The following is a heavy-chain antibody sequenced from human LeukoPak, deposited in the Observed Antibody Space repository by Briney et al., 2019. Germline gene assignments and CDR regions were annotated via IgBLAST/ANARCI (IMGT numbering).Heavy chain of an antibody. D-gene: IGHD3-22*01. CDR2: ISAYNGNT. V-gene: IGHV1-18*01. J-gene: IGHJ4*02. Sequence: ASVKVSCKASGYTFTSYGISWVRQAPGQGLEWMGWISAYNGNTNYAQKLQGRVTMTTDTSTSTAYMELRSLRSDDTAVYYCARVGYYYDSRGYYSLGYWGQGTLVTVSS. CDR1: GYTFTSYG. CDR3: ARVGYYYDSRGYYSLGY.